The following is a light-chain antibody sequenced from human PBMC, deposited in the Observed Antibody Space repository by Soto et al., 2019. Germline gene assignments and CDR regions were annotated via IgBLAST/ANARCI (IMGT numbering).Light chain of an antibody. CDR3: QHYNSYSST. V-gene: IGKV1-5*01. CDR2: DAS. J-gene: IGKJ1*01. Sequence: DIPMTQSPSTLSASVGDRVTITCRASQSISSWLAWYQQKPGKAPKLLIYDASSLKSGVPSRFSGSGSGTEFTLTISSLQPDDSATYYCQHYNSYSSTFGQGTKVEIK. CDR1: QSISSW.